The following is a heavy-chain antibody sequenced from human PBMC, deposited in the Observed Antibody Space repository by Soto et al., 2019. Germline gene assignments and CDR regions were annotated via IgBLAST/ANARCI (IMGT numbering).Heavy chain of an antibody. CDR3: AAGYCSAYGPFDS. CDR1: GFTFSSYA. V-gene: IGHV3-23*01. CDR2: LSGGGGTT. J-gene: IGHJ4*02. Sequence: EVQLLESGGGLVQPGGSLRLSCAASGFTFSSYAMSWVRQAPGKGLEWVSALSGGGGTTYYADSVKGRFTITRDNSRGTVSLQENSLRAGDTAQYYCAAGYCSAYGPFDSWGQETLVPVSS. D-gene: IGHD2-15*01.